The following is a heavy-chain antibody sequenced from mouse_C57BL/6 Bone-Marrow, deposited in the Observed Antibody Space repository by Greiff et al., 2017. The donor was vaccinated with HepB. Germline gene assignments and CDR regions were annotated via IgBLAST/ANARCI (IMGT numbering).Heavy chain of an antibody. Sequence: EVKVVESGGGLVQPGGSLKLSCAASGFTFSDYYMYWVRQTPEKRLEWVAYISNGGGSTYYPDTVKGRFTISRDNAKNTLYLQMSRLKSEDTAMYYCARYGKGAMDYWGQGTSVTVSS. CDR2: ISNGGGST. J-gene: IGHJ4*01. CDR1: GFTFSDYY. CDR3: ARYGKGAMDY. D-gene: IGHD2-1*01. V-gene: IGHV5-12*01.